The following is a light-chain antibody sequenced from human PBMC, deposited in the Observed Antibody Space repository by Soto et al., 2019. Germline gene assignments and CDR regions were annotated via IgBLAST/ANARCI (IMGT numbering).Light chain of an antibody. Sequence: EIVLTQSPGTLSLSPGERATLSCRASQSVSSSYLAWYQQKPGQAPRLLIFGASSRATGIPDRFSGSGAGTGFTLTISCLEPEDFAVYYCQQYGRSLPIIFGQGTRLEIK. J-gene: IGKJ5*01. CDR3: QQYGRSLPII. V-gene: IGKV3-20*01. CDR2: GAS. CDR1: QSVSSSY.